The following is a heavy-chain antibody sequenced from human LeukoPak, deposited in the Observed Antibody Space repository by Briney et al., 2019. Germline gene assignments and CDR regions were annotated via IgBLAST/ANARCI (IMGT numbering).Heavy chain of an antibody. CDR1: GFTFSSYS. D-gene: IGHD4-23*01. CDR2: ISSSSSYI. J-gene: IGHJ4*02. V-gene: IGHV3-21*01. Sequence: KPGGSLRLSCAASGFTFSSYSMNWVRQAPGKGLEWVSSISSSSSYIYYADSVKGRFTIPRDNAKNSLYLQMNSLRAEDTAVYYCARATVARDTASDYWGQGTLVTVSS. CDR3: ARATVARDTASDY.